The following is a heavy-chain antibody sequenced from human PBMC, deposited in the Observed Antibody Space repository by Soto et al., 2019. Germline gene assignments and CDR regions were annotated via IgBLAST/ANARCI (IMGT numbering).Heavy chain of an antibody. CDR1: GFTFSSYS. J-gene: IGHJ4*02. D-gene: IGHD3-3*01. Sequence: PGGSLRLSCAASGFTFSSYSMNWVRQAPGKGLEWVSYISSSSSTIYYADSVKGRFTISRDNAKNSLYLQMNSLRAEDTAVYYCARGFGVVTPYWGQGTLVTVSS. CDR2: ISSSSSTI. CDR3: ARGFGVVTPY. V-gene: IGHV3-48*01.